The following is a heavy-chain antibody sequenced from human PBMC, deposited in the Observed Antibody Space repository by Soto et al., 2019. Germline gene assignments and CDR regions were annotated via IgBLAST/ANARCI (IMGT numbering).Heavy chain of an antibody. Sequence: QPGGSLRLSCAASGFTFSTYAMSWVRQAPGKGLEWVSAIGDSGHTTYYADSVKGRFTISRDNSKNTLYLQMSSLRAEDTAVYYCAKRPINAPGYFDYRGQGTLVTVSS. CDR1: GFTFSTYA. V-gene: IGHV3-23*01. J-gene: IGHJ4*02. CDR2: IGDSGHTT. CDR3: AKRPINAPGYFDY.